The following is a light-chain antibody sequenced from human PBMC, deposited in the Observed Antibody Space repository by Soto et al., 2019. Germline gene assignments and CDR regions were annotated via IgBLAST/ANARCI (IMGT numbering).Light chain of an antibody. CDR3: QKYNSAPQWK. CDR1: QGISNY. J-gene: IGKJ1*01. V-gene: IGKV1-27*01. CDR2: AAS. Sequence: DIQMTQSPSSLSASVGDRVTITCRASQGISNYLAWYQQKPGKVPKLLIYAASTLQSGVPSRFSGSGSGKDFTLTISSLQPEDAANYYCQKYNSAPQWKFSNGTKVDI.